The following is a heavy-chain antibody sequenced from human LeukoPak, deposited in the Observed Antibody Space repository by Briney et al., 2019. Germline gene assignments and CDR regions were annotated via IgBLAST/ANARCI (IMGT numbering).Heavy chain of an antibody. D-gene: IGHD2-2*01. CDR2: ISTNNGNI. CDR1: GYTFTSYD. CDR3: ARVPPSAHQLLSSDY. Sequence: ASVKVSCKASGYTFTSYDISWVRQAPGQGLEWMGWISTNNGNIKYAQKLQGRVTMTTDTFTSTAYMELRSLRSDDAAVYYCARVPPSAHQLLSSDYWGQGTQVTVPS. V-gene: IGHV1-18*01. J-gene: IGHJ4*02.